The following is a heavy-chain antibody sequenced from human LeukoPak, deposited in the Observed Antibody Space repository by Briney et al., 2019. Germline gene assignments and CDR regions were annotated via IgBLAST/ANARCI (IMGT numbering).Heavy chain of an antibody. CDR3: ARVSFWSGYIDY. V-gene: IGHV4-61*02. D-gene: IGHD3-3*01. Sequence: SQTLSLTCTVSGGSISSGSYYWSWIRQPAGKGLEWIGRIYTSGSTNYNPSLKSRVTISVDTSKNQFSLKLSSVTAADTAVHYCARVSFWSGYIDYWGQGTLVTVSS. CDR1: GGSISSGSYY. J-gene: IGHJ4*02. CDR2: IYTSGST.